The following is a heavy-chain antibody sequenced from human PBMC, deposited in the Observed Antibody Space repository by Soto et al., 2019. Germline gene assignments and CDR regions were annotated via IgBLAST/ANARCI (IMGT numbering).Heavy chain of an antibody. D-gene: IGHD2-8*01. Sequence: SETLALAGTVSGDSVTNYFLSGRRQPPGKGLEWIGHRYHGGRTNYSPSLKSRVTMSLYSSRNQFSLNLSSVTAADTAVYFCARDPGYCTNGVCPIFDFWGQGLLVTVSS. CDR3: ARDPGYCTNGVCPIFDF. V-gene: IGHV4-59*02. CDR1: GDSVTNYF. J-gene: IGHJ4*02. CDR2: RYHGGRT.